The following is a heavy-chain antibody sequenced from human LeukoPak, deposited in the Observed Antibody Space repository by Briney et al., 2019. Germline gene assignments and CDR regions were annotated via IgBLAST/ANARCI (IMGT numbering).Heavy chain of an antibody. CDR3: ARRGSPPVDFDY. CDR1: GYSFNTYW. CDR2: IYPGDSDT. Sequence: KHWESLKISCKGSGYSFNTYWIAWVRQTPGKGLEWMGIIYPGDSDTKYSPSFEGQVTISADKSVSTAYLQWSSLEASDTAMYYCARRGSPPVDFDYWGEGTLVTVSS. J-gene: IGHJ4*02. V-gene: IGHV5-51*01.